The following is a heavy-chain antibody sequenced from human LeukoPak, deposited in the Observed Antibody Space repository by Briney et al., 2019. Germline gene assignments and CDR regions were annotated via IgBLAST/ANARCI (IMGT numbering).Heavy chain of an antibody. CDR3: ARHAGDGYNYFYYYYYYMDV. V-gene: IGHV4-4*09. D-gene: IGHD5-24*01. J-gene: IGHJ6*03. CDR1: GGSISSYY. Sequence: SETLSLTCTVSGGSISSYYWSWIRQPPGKGLEWIGYIYTSGSTNYNPSLKSRVTISVDTSKNQFSLKLSSVTAADTAVYYCARHAGDGYNYFYYYYYYMDVWGKGTTVTVSS. CDR2: IYTSGST.